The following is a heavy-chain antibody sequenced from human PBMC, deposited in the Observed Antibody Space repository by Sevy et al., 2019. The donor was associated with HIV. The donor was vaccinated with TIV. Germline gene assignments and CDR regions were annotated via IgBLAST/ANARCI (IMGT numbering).Heavy chain of an antibody. CDR2: ISYDGSDK. CDR3: ARDRGAVVVVPAAMI. V-gene: IGHV3-30*04. CDR1: GFTFSSYA. J-gene: IGHJ4*02. Sequence: GGSLRLSCAASGFTFSSYAMHWVRQAPGKGLEWVTVISYDGSDKYYADSVKGRFTISRDNSENTLYLQMNSLRTEDTAVYYCARDRGAVVVVPAAMIWGQGTLVTVSS. D-gene: IGHD2-2*01.